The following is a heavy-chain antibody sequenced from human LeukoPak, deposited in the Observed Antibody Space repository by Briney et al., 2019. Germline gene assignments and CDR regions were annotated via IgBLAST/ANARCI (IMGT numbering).Heavy chain of an antibody. CDR2: TSWNSGSI. D-gene: IGHD5-24*01. CDR1: GFTFDDYA. CDR3: ARVKMAYYYYGMDV. Sequence: GGSLRLSFAASGFTFDDYAMHWVRQAPGKGLEWVSGTSWNSGSIGYADSVKGRFTISRDDAKNSLYLQMNSLRAEDTALYYCARVKMAYYYYGMDVWGQGTTVTVSS. J-gene: IGHJ6*02. V-gene: IGHV3-9*01.